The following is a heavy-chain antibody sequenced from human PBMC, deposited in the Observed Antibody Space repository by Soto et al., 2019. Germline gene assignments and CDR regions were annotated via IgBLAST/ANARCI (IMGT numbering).Heavy chain of an antibody. CDR3: AVLTTVTDADY. CDR2: VSGSGSRT. J-gene: IGHJ4*02. V-gene: IGHV3-23*01. CDR1: GFMFSSYV. Sequence: EVQLLESGGGLVQPGGSLRLSCAASGFMFSSYVRSWVRQAPGKGLEWVSGVSGSGSRTYYADSVKGRFSISRDNSRNTLYLQLNSLRAEDTAVYYCAVLTTVTDADYWGQGTLVTVPS. D-gene: IGHD4-17*01.